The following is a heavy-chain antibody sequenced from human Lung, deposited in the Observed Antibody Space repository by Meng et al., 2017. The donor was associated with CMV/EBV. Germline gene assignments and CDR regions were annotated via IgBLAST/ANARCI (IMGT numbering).Heavy chain of an antibody. CDR1: GLTSSSYG. J-gene: IGHJ4*02. Sequence: VQLGDTWGGLRQCWGCLSISRASFGLTSSSYGMDWVRQAPGKWPEWVAFIRNDESDKYYGDSVKGRFTISRDTSKNTVDLQMNSLRTEDTAVYYCAKDDPVFHYWGQGTLVTVSS. CDR3: AKDDPVFHY. V-gene: IGHV3-30*02. CDR2: IRNDESDK.